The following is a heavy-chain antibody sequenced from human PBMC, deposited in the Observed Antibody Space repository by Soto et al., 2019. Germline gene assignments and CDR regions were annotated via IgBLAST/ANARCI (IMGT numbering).Heavy chain of an antibody. D-gene: IGHD3-3*01. Sequence: SETLSLTCAVYGGSFSGYYWSWIRQPPGKGLEWIGEINHSGSTNYNPSLKSRVTISVDTSKNQFSLKLSSVTAADTAVYYCAMGRRFLEWRNLLAPCGQGTLVPVSS. J-gene: IGHJ5*02. CDR1: GGSFSGYY. V-gene: IGHV4-34*01. CDR3: AMGRRFLEWRNLLAP. CDR2: INHSGST.